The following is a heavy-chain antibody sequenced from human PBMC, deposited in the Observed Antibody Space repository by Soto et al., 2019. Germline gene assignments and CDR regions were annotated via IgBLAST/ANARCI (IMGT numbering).Heavy chain of an antibody. Sequence: QVQLVESGGGVVQPGTSLRLSCAASGFTFSDYGMHWVRQAPAKGLEWVAVIWFDGSNKYYADSVKGRFTISRDNSKNTVDLQMDRLRADDTAVYYCARRRSTVTTAWFYHAMDVWGQGTTVTVSS. CDR1: GFTFSDYG. J-gene: IGHJ6*02. V-gene: IGHV3-33*01. CDR3: ARRRSTVTTAWFYHAMDV. D-gene: IGHD4-17*01. CDR2: IWFDGSNK.